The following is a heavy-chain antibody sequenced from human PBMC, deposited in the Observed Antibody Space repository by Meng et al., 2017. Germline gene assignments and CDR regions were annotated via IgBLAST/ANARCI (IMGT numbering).Heavy chain of an antibody. CDR3: ARASPYDRGGYFDY. CDR2: INQSGST. V-gene: IGHV4-34*01. Sequence: QVQLHQRGAVLLKPSETPSLTCAVYGGSFSGYYWRPIRQTPGKGLEWIGEINQSGSTNYNPSLKSRVTISVDTSKHQFSLKLSSVTAADTAVYYCARASPYDRGGYFDYWGQGTLVTVSS. D-gene: IGHD3-22*01. CDR1: GGSFSGYY. J-gene: IGHJ4*02.